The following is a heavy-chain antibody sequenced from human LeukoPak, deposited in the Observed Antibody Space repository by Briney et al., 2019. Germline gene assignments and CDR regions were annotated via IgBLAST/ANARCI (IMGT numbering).Heavy chain of an antibody. CDR2: ISSSSSYI. V-gene: IGHV3-21*01. CDR3: ARAGSHDYGDCPDY. D-gene: IGHD4-17*01. Sequence: GGSLRLSCAASGFTFSSYSMNWVRQAPGKGLEWVSSISSSSSYIYYADSVKGRFTISRDNAKNSLYLQMNSLRAEDTAVYYCARAGSHDYGDCPDYWGQGTLVTVSS. J-gene: IGHJ4*02. CDR1: GFTFSSYS.